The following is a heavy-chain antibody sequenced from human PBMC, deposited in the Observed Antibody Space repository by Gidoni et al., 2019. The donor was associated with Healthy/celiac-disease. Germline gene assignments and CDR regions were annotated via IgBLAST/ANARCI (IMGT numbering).Heavy chain of an antibody. J-gene: IGHJ4*02. D-gene: IGHD6-19*01. Sequence: QVQLVQSGAEVKKPGASVKVSCKASGYTFTNYYIHWVRQAPGQGLEWMGIINPSGGSTSYAQKFQGRVTMTRDTSTSTVYMELSSLRSEDTAVYYCARDGGWYSAFDYWGQGTLVTVSS. CDR2: INPSGGST. CDR3: ARDGGWYSAFDY. V-gene: IGHV1-46*01. CDR1: GYTFTNYY.